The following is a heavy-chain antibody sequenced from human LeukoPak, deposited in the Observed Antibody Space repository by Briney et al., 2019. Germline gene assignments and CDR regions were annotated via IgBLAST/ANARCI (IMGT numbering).Heavy chain of an antibody. CDR3: ARVIRGYYDIIGYYGDAFDI. D-gene: IGHD3-22*01. CDR2: INPNNGGT. CDR1: GYTFTCYY. V-gene: IGHV1-2*02. J-gene: IGHJ3*02. Sequence: GASVKVSCKASGYTFTCYYLHWLRQAPGQGLEWMGWINPNNGGTDSAQKLQGRVTMTRDTSISTAYVELSRLRSDDTAVYFCARVIRGYYDIIGYYGDAFDIWGQGTMVSVSS.